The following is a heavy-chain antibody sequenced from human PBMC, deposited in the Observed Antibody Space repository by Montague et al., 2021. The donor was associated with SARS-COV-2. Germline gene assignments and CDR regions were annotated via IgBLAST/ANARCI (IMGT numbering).Heavy chain of an antibody. V-gene: IGHV4-39*01. J-gene: IGHJ3*02. D-gene: IGHD3-22*01. CDR3: ARFPTSYYYDSKAAPATPVAFDI. CDR1: GGSISSSSYY. CDR2: IYYSGST. Sequence: SETLSLTCTVSGGSISSSSYYWGWIRQPPGKGLEWIGSIYYSGSTYYNPSLKSRVAISVDTSKNQFSLKLSSVTAADTAVYYCARFPTSYYYDSKAAPATPVAFDIWGQGTRVTVSS.